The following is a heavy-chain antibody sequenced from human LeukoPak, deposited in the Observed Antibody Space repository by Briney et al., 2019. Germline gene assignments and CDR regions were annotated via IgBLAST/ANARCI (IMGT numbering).Heavy chain of an antibody. CDR1: GFTFSSYA. CDR3: ARSPFNPPLYFDI. D-gene: IGHD2/OR15-2a*01. J-gene: IGHJ3*02. V-gene: IGHV3-30-3*01. Sequence: GGSLRLSCAASGFTFSSYAMHWVRQAPGKGLEWVAVISYDGSDKYYADSVKGRFTISRDNSKNTLYLQMNSLRAEDTAVYYCARSPFNPPLYFDIWGQGTMVTVSS. CDR2: ISYDGSDK.